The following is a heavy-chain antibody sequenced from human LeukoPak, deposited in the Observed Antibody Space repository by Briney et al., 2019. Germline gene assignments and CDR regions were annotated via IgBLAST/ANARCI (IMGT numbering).Heavy chain of an antibody. D-gene: IGHD2-2*01. J-gene: IGHJ4*02. Sequence: GGSLRLSCAASGFTFISYAMHWVRQAPGKGLEWVAVISYDGSNKYYADSVKGRFTISRDNSKNTLSLQMNSLRAEDTAVYYCARGGGYCSSTSCSYPVDYWGQGTLVTVSS. CDR1: GFTFISYA. V-gene: IGHV3-30-3*01. CDR2: ISYDGSNK. CDR3: ARGGGYCSSTSCSYPVDY.